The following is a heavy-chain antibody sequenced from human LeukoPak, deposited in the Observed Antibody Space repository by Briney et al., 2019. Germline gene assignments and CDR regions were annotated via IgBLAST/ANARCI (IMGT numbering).Heavy chain of an antibody. CDR2: IRYDGSNK. V-gene: IGHV3-30*02. D-gene: IGHD5-18*01. J-gene: IGHJ4*02. CDR3: AKIYRGYSYGYHYFDH. Sequence: SGGSLRLSCAASGFTFSSFGMHWVRQAPGKGLEWVAFIRYDGSNKYYADSVKGRFTISRDNSKNTLYLQMNSLRAEDTAVYYCAKIYRGYSYGYHYFDHWGQGTLVTVSS. CDR1: GFTFSSFG.